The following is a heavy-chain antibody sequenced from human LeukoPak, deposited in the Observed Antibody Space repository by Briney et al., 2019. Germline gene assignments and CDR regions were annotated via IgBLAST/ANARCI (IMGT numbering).Heavy chain of an antibody. CDR1: GGSISSSSYY. Sequence: PSETLSLTCTVSGGSISSSSYYWGWIRQPPGKGLEWIGSIYYSGSTYYNPSLKSRVTISVDTSKNQFSLKLSSVTAADMAVYYCARLGSGYSDPWGQGTLVTVSS. CDR2: IYYSGST. V-gene: IGHV4-39*01. D-gene: IGHD5-12*01. CDR3: ARLGSGYSDP. J-gene: IGHJ5*02.